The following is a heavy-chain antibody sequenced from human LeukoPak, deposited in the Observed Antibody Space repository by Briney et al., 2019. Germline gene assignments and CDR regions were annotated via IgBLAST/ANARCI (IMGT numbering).Heavy chain of an antibody. V-gene: IGHV1-18*01. CDR3: ARVLGGKGQVYFDY. Sequence: ASVKVSCKASGYTFTSYGISWVRQAPGQGLEWMGWISAYNGNTNYAQKLQGRVTMTTDTSTSTAYMELRSLRSDDTAVYYCARVLGGKGQVYFDYWGQGTLVTVSS. D-gene: IGHD4-23*01. CDR2: ISAYNGNT. CDR1: GYTFTSYG. J-gene: IGHJ4*02.